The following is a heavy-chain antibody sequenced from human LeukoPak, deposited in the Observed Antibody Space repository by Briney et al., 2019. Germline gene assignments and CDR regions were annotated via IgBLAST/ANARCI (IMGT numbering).Heavy chain of an antibody. CDR1: GFTFSSFW. J-gene: IGHJ4*02. CDR2: IKQDGSEK. V-gene: IGHV3-7*01. CDR3: ARDLNYFDY. Sequence: GGSLRLSCAASGFTFSSFWMTWVGQAPGKGLEWVANIKQDGSEKYYVDSVRGRFTISRDNATNSLYLQMNSLRAEDTAVYYCARDLNYFDYWGQGTLVTVSS.